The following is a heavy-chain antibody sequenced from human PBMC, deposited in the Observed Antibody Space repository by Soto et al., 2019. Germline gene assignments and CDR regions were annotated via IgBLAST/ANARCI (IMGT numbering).Heavy chain of an antibody. CDR2: IYYSGST. D-gene: IGHD1-1*01. CDR3: ARDLGGTIGYFDY. Sequence: SDTLSLTCPVSGRSITYYWSWIRQPPGKGLEWIGYIYYSGSTNYNPSLKSRVTISLDTSKNQFSLKLNSVTAADTAVYYCARDLGGTIGYFDYWGQGTLVTVS. CDR1: GRSITYY. J-gene: IGHJ4*02. V-gene: IGHV4-59*01.